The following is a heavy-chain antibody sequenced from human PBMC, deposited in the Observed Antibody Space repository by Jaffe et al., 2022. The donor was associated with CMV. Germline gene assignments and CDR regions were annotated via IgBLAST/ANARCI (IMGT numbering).Heavy chain of an antibody. CDR3: AATSGSSSLSGH. V-gene: IGHV3-23*01. CDR1: GFTLSPYA. Sequence: EVQLLDSGGGLVQPGGSLRLSCTASGFTLSPYAVSWVRQAPGKGLEWVSTISDGITYYSDSVKGRFTISRDTSKNTVYLQMNSLRADDTALYYCAATSGSSSLSGHWGQGTLVTVSS. J-gene: IGHJ4*02. CDR2: ISDGIT. D-gene: IGHD6-6*01.